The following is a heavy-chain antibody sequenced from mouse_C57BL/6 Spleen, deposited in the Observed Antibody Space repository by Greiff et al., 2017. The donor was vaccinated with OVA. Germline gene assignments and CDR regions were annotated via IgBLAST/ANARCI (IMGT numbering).Heavy chain of an antibody. V-gene: IGHV1-52*01. CDR3: ARGYYGSSYGYAMDY. Sequence: QVQLKQPGAELVRPGSSVKLSCKASGYTFTSYWMHWVKQRPIQGLEWIGNIDPSDSETHYNQKFKDKATLTVDKSSSTAYMQLSSLTSEDSAVYYCARGYYGSSYGYAMDYWGQGTSVTVSS. CDR1: GYTFTSYW. CDR2: IDPSDSET. D-gene: IGHD1-1*01. J-gene: IGHJ4*01.